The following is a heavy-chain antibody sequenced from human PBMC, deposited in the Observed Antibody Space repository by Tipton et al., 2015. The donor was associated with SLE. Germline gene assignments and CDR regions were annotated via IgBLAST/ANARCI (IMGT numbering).Heavy chain of an antibody. J-gene: IGHJ3*02. Sequence: TLFLTCTVSGGSISSYYWSWFRQPAGKGLEWIGRIYTSGSTNYNPSLKSRVTMSVDTSKNQFSLKLTSVTAADTALYYCARDRGSLGAFDIWGQGTMVTVSS. CDR2: IYTSGST. CDR3: ARDRGSLGAFDI. V-gene: IGHV4-4*07. CDR1: GGSISSYY. D-gene: IGHD2-15*01.